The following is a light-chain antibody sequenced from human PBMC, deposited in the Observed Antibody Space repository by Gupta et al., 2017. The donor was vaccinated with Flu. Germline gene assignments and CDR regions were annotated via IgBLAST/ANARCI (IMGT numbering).Light chain of an antibody. Sequence: SSSNIGSNYVYWYQQLPGTAPKLLIYRNDQRPSGVPDRISGSKSGTSASLAISGLRPEDEGDYYCAQWDDRLSGWVFGGGTKLTVL. V-gene: IGLV1-47*01. CDR1: SSNIGSNY. J-gene: IGLJ3*02. CDR3: AQWDDRLSGWV. CDR2: RND.